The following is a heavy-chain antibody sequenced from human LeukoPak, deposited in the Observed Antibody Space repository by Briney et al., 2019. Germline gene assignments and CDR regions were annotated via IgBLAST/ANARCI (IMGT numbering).Heavy chain of an antibody. V-gene: IGHV1-2*02. J-gene: IGHJ5*02. CDR3: ARGSSGYGGDWFDP. Sequence: ASVKVSCKASGYTFTGYYMHWVRQAPGQGLEWMGWINPNSGGTNYAQKFQGRATMTRDTSISTAYMELSRLRSDDTAVYYCARGSSGYGGDWFDPWGQGTLVTVSS. D-gene: IGHD3-22*01. CDR1: GYTFTGYY. CDR2: INPNSGGT.